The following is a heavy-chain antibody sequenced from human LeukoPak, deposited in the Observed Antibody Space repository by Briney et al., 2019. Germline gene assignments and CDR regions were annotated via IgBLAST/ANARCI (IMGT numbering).Heavy chain of an antibody. V-gene: IGHV4-59*01. J-gene: IGHJ1*01. CDR2: IYYSGTT. D-gene: IGHD2-2*01. CDR1: GGSISNYY. CDR3: ARDAGYCSSSSCGAYFQH. Sequence: SETLSLTCSVSGGSISNYYWSWVRQPPGKALEWIGYIYYSGTTNYNPSLKSRVTISVDTSKNQFSLKLTSVTAADTAVYYCARDAGYCSSSSCGAYFQHWGQGTLVTVSS.